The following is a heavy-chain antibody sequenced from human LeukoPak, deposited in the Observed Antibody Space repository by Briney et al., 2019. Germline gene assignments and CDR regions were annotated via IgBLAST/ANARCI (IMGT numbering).Heavy chain of an antibody. J-gene: IGHJ6*03. D-gene: IGHD3-3*01. CDR2: INSEGSST. CDR3: ARDYDRYYMDV. V-gene: IGHV3-74*01. CDR1: GFTFSSYG. Sequence: GSLRLSCAASGFTFSSYGMHWVRQAPGKGLVWVSRINSEGSSTSYADYVKGRFTISRDNAKNTLYLQMNSLRAEDTAVYYCARDYDRYYMDVWGKGTTVTVSS.